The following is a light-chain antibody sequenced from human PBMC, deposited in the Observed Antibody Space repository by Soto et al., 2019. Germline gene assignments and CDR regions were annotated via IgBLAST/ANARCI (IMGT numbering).Light chain of an antibody. V-gene: IGKV3-15*01. CDR2: GTS. Sequence: EIVMTQSPVTLSVSPGERAALSCRASQNVGSNFAWYQQRPGQAPRVLIYGTSTVATGVPAGFSGSGSGTDFTLTISSVQSEDFAGYYCQQYNNWSYTFGQGTRLELK. CDR3: QQYNNWSYT. J-gene: IGKJ2*01. CDR1: QNVGSN.